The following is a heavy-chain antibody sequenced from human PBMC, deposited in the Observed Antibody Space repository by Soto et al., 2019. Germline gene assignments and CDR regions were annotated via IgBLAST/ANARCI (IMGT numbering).Heavy chain of an antibody. Sequence: GGSLRLSCAASGFTFSSYAMHWVRQAPGKGLEWVAVISYDGSNKYYADSVKGRFTISRDNSKNTLYLQMNSLRAEGTAVYYCARDPTPPAAAYYFDYWGQGTLVTVSS. CDR3: ARDPTPPAAAYYFDY. J-gene: IGHJ4*02. CDR1: GFTFSSYA. D-gene: IGHD6-13*01. V-gene: IGHV3-30-3*01. CDR2: ISYDGSNK.